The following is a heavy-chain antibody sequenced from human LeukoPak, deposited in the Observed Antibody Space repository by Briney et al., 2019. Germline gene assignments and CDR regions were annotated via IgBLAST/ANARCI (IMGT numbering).Heavy chain of an antibody. D-gene: IGHD2-21*01. CDR3: ARDVPETYSDRWFDP. CDR2: IYYSGNT. V-gene: IGHV4-59*01. Sequence: SETLSLTCTLSGGSISGYYWSWIRQPPGKGLEWIGYIYYSGNTNYNPSLKSRVTISVDTSKNQFSLKLSSVTAADTAVYYCARDVPETYSDRWFDPWGQGTLVTVSS. J-gene: IGHJ5*02. CDR1: GGSISGYY.